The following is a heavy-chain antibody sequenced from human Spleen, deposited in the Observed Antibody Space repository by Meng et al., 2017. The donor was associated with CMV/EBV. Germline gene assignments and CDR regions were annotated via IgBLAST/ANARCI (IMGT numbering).Heavy chain of an antibody. J-gene: IGHJ2*01. D-gene: IGHD2-15*01. V-gene: IGHV6-1*01. Sequence: VQLRQPGPGRGQPPQPLSLTCAISGDSFSSNIPAWNWIRQSPSRGLEWLGRTYYRSKWYNDYAVAVKSRITINPDTSKNQFSLQLNSVTPEDTAVYYCARGDLYYWYFDLWGRGTLVTVSS. CDR3: ARGDLYYWYFDL. CDR2: TYYRSKWYN. CDR1: GDSFSSNIPA.